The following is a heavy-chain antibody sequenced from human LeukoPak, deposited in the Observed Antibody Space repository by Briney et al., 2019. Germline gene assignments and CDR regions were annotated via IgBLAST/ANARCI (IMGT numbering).Heavy chain of an antibody. CDR2: IKSKTDGGTT. CDR1: GFTFSNAW. V-gene: IGHV3-15*01. Sequence: GGSLRLSCAASGFTFSNAWMSWVRQAPGKGLEWVGRIKSKTDGGTTDYAAPVKGRFTISRDDSKNTLYLQMNSLKTEDTAVYYCTTDVGITIFGVAKYYYYMDVRGKGTTVTVSS. J-gene: IGHJ6*03. D-gene: IGHD3-3*01. CDR3: TTDVGITIFGVAKYYYYMDV.